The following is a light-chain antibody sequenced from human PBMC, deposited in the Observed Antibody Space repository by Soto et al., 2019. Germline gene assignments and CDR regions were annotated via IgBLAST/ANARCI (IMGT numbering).Light chain of an antibody. CDR3: QQYNDWPPWT. CDR1: HSISSN. CDR2: GTS. Sequence: ETVMTQSPATLSVSPGERATLFCRASHSISSNLAWYQQKPGQAPRLLIYGTSTRATGIPARFSGSGSGTEFTLTITSLQSEDFAVYYCQQYNDWPPWTFGQGTKVDI. J-gene: IGKJ1*01. V-gene: IGKV3-15*01.